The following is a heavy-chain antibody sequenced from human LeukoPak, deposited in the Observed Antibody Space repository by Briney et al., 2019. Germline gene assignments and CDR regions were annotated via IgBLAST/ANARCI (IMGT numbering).Heavy chain of an antibody. Sequence: PSETLSLTCAVYSGSFSGGYWGWIRQPPGKGLEWIGEIDHSGIANYNPSLKSRVTTSLDTPQNQVSLKLTSVTAADTAVYYCVRGSCTTGVCYQYWGRGTLVTVSS. CDR2: IDHSGIA. V-gene: IGHV4-34*01. D-gene: IGHD2-8*01. CDR1: SGSFSGGY. CDR3: VRGSCTTGVCYQY. J-gene: IGHJ4*02.